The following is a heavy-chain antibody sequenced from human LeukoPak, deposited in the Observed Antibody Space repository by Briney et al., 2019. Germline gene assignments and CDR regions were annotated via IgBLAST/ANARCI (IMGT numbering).Heavy chain of an antibody. CDR3: ARGAGLRYYYMDV. CDR1: GYTLTELS. D-gene: IGHD3-16*01. Sequence: ASVKVSCKVSGYTLTELSMHWVRQAPGKGLEWMGWINPNSGGTNYAQKFQGRVTMTRDTSISTAYMELSRLGSDDTAVYYCARGAGLRYYYMDVWGKGTTVTVSS. V-gene: IGHV1-2*02. J-gene: IGHJ6*03. CDR2: INPNSGGT.